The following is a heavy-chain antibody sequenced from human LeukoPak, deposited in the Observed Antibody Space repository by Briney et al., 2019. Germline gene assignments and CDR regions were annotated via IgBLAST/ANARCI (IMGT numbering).Heavy chain of an antibody. CDR1: GYTFTGYY. CDR2: INPNSGGT. J-gene: IGHJ5*02. V-gene: IGHV1-2*02. CDR3: VRQIEMTTSSLGS. D-gene: IGHD4-11*01. Sequence: GASVKVSCKASGYTFTGYYMHWVRQAPGQGLEWMGWINPNSGGTNYAQKFQGRVTMTRDTSISTAYMELSSLGSEDTAVYYCVRQIEMTTSSLGSWGQGSLVTVSS.